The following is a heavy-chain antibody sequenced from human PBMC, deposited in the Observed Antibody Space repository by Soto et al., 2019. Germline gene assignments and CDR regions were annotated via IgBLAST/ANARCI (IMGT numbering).Heavy chain of an antibody. CDR3: ARAGYSNYLYYMDV. CDR1: GFTFSSYW. Sequence: EVQLVESGGGLVQPGGSLRLSCAASGFTFSSYWMSWVRQAPGKGLEWVANIKQDGSEKYYVDSVKGRFTISRDNAKNSLYLQMNSLRAEDTAVYYCARAGYSNYLYYMDVWGKGTTVTVSS. CDR2: IKQDGSEK. J-gene: IGHJ6*03. V-gene: IGHV3-7*01. D-gene: IGHD4-4*01.